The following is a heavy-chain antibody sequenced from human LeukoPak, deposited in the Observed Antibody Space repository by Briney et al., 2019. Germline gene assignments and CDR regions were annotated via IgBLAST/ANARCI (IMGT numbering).Heavy chain of an antibody. CDR2: INPNSGGT. D-gene: IGHD3-10*01. Sequence: GASVKVSCKASGYTFTGYYMRWVRHTPGQGLGWMGWINPNSGGTNYAQKFQGRVTMTRDTSISTAYMELSRLRSDDTAVYYCARPGSYYSNWFDPWGQGTLVTVSS. V-gene: IGHV1-2*02. CDR1: GYTFTGYY. J-gene: IGHJ5*02. CDR3: ARPGSYYSNWFDP.